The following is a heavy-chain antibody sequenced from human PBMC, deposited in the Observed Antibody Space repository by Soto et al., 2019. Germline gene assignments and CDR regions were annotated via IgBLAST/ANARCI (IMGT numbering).Heavy chain of an antibody. Sequence: ASVKVSCKASGYTFTIYYMHWVRQAPGQGLEWMGWINPKSGGTMYPQKFQGRVTMTWDTSISTAYMALTRLRSDDTAVYYCARDLAKGGGSAGFDYWGQGTLVTVS. D-gene: IGHD1-26*01. J-gene: IGHJ4*02. V-gene: IGHV1-2*02. CDR2: INPKSGGT. CDR1: GYTFTIYY. CDR3: ARDLAKGGGSAGFDY.